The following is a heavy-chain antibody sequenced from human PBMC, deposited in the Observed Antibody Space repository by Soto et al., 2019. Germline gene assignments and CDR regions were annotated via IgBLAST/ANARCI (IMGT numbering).Heavy chain of an antibody. CDR2: IYYSGRT. CDR1: GGSMSRSSTYY. Sequence: PSGTLSLTCTVSGGSMSRSSTYYWSWIRQPPGKGLEWIGYIYYSGRTYYNPSLKSRVTISVDTSKNQFSLNLKSVTAADTAVYYCAPHFYYYHSSGYHCFDPWGQGTRVTVSS. V-gene: IGHV4-39*01. CDR3: APHFYYYHSSGYHCFDP. D-gene: IGHD3-22*01. J-gene: IGHJ5*02.